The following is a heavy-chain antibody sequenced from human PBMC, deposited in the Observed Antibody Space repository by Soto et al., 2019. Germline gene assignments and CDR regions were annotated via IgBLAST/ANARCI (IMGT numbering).Heavy chain of an antibody. D-gene: IGHD2-2*01. CDR3: ARDSAYCSSTSCYDGYYGMDV. CDR1: GFTFSSYA. J-gene: IGHJ6*02. CDR2: ISYDGGNK. V-gene: IGHV3-30-3*01. Sequence: QVQLVESGGGVVQPGRSLRLSCAASGFTFSSYAMHWVRQAPGKGLEWVAVISYDGGNKYYADSVKGRFTISRDNSKNTLYLQMNSLRAEDTAVYYCARDSAYCSSTSCYDGYYGMDVWGQGTTVTVSS.